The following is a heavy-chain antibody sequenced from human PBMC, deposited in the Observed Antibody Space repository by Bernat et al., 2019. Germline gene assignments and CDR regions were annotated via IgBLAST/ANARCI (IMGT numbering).Heavy chain of an antibody. CDR1: GFTFSNYA. CDR3: ARDVGRCSGGRCYSDRYYYYYGMDV. J-gene: IGHJ6*02. Sequence: QVQLVESGGGVVQPGRSLRLSCAASGFTFSNYAMHWVRQAPGKGLEWVAVISYDGSNKYYADSVKGRFTISRDNSKNTLYLQMNSLRAEDTAVYYCARDVGRCSGGRCYSDRYYYYYGMDVWGQGTTVTVSS. V-gene: IGHV3-30-3*01. D-gene: IGHD2-15*01. CDR2: ISYDGSNK.